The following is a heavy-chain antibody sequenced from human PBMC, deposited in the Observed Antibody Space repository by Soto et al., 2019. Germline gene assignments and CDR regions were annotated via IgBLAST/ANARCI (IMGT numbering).Heavy chain of an antibody. J-gene: IGHJ4*02. CDR3: AREMDYDILTGPIHYFDY. CDR2: ISVYNGNK. Sequence: ASVKVSCKASGYTFNSYGISWVRQAPGQGLEWMGWISVYNGNKNYAQKVQGRVTMTTDTSTSTAYMELRSLRSDDTAVYYCAREMDYDILTGPIHYFDYWGQGTLVTVSS. D-gene: IGHD3-9*01. V-gene: IGHV1-18*01. CDR1: GYTFNSYG.